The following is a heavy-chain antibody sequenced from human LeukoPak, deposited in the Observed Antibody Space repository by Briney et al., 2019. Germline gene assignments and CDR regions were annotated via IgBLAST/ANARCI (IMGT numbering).Heavy chain of an antibody. D-gene: IGHD3-22*01. J-gene: IGHJ3*02. Sequence: PGGSLRLSCAASGFTFSSYEMNWVRQAPGKGLEWVSYISSSGSTRYYADSVKGRFTIPRDNAKNSLYLQMNSLRAEDTAVYYCARGENMIAHAFDIRGQGTMVTVSS. CDR3: ARGENMIAHAFDI. CDR2: ISSSGSTR. CDR1: GFTFSSYE. V-gene: IGHV3-48*03.